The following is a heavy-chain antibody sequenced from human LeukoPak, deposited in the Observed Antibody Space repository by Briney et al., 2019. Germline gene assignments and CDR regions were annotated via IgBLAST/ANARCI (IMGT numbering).Heavy chain of an antibody. CDR1: GFTFSSHA. D-gene: IGHD1-14*01. J-gene: IGHJ4*02. V-gene: IGHV3-30-3*01. CDR2: ISHDGSDK. CDR3: AREPGPGYFDY. Sequence: PGGSLRLSCETSGFTFSSHAMHWVRQAPGKGLEWVAVISHDGSDKHYTDSVKGRFTISRDNSRNTLFLQMNSLRAEDTAVYYCAREPGPGYFDYWGQGTLVTVSS.